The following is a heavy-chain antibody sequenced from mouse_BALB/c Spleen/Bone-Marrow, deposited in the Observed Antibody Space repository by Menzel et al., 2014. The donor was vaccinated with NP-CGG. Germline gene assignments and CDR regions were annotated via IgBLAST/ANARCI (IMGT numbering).Heavy chain of an antibody. Sequence: VQLQHSGAGLVKPGASVKLSCTASGFNIKDTYMHWVKQRPEQGLEWIGRIDPANGNTKYDPKFQGKATITADTSSNTAYLQLSSLTSEDTAVYYCASYYYGRYFDVWGAGTTVTVSS. V-gene: IGHV14-3*02. CDR1: GFNIKDTY. CDR2: IDPANGNT. J-gene: IGHJ1*01. D-gene: IGHD1-1*01. CDR3: ASYYYGRYFDV.